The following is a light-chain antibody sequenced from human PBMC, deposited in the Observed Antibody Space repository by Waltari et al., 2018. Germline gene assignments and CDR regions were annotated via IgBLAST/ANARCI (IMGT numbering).Light chain of an antibody. J-gene: IGLJ2*01. CDR3: SSYAGSNSLV. V-gene: IGLV2-8*01. CDR2: EVS. CDR1: YRDIGVYDF. Sequence: QSALTQPPSASGSPGQSVTISCPGTYRDIGVYDFVPWYQKHPGKAPKVIIYEVSKRPSGVPDRFSGSKSGNTASLTVSGLRAEDEADYYCSSYAGSNSLVFGGGTKLTVL.